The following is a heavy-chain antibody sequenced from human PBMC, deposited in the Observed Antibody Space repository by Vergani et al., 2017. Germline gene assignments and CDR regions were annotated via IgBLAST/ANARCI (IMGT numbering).Heavy chain of an antibody. V-gene: IGHV3-48*03. D-gene: IGHD3-9*01. CDR1: GFTFSSYE. CDR2: ISSSSSYI. Sequence: EVQLVESGGGLVQPGGSLRLSCASSGFTFSSYEMNWVRQAPGKGLEWVSYISSSSSYIYYADSVKGRFTISRDNAKNSLYLQMNSLRAEDTAVYYCAREITAYDILTLIPTGEFDYWGQGTLVTVSS. J-gene: IGHJ4*02. CDR3: AREITAYDILTLIPTGEFDY.